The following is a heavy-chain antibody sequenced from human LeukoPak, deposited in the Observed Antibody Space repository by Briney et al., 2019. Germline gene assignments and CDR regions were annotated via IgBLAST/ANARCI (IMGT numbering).Heavy chain of an antibody. CDR2: ISGSGGST. V-gene: IGHV3-23*01. CDR1: GFTFSSYA. D-gene: IGHD6-19*01. J-gene: IGHJ4*02. Sequence: GGSLRLSCAASGFTFSSYAMSWVRQAPGKGLEWVSAISGSGGSTYYADSVKGRFTISRGNSKNTLYLQMNSLRAEDTAVYYCAKEHVGNTGYSSGWYDYWGQGTLVTVSS. CDR3: AKEHVGNTGYSSGWYDY.